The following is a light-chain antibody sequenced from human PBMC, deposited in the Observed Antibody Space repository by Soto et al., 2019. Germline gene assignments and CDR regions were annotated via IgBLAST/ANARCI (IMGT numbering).Light chain of an antibody. J-gene: IGLJ3*02. Sequence: QSALTQPASVSGSPGQSITISCTGTSSDVGGYNYVSWYQQHPGKAPKLLIYDNDKRPSGIPDRFSASKSGTSATLGITGLQTGDEADYYCEAWDSSLSAGVFGGGTKVTVL. CDR2: DND. V-gene: IGLV1-51*01. CDR1: SSDVGGYNY. CDR3: EAWDSSLSAGV.